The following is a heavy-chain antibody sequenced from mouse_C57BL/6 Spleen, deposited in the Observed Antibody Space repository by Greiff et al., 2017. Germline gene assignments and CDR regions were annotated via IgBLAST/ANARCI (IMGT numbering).Heavy chain of an antibody. Sequence: EVKLVESGPVLVKPGASVKMSCKASGYTFTDYYMNWVKQSHGKSLEWIGVLNPYNGGTSYNQKFKGKATLTVDKSSSTAYMELNSLTSEDSAVYYCARYDYYAMDDWGQGTSVTVSS. CDR1: GYTFTDYY. CDR2: LNPYNGGT. CDR3: ARYDYYAMDD. V-gene: IGHV1-19*01. J-gene: IGHJ4*01.